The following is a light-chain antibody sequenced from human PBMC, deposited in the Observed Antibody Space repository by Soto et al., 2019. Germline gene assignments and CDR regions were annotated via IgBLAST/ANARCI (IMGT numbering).Light chain of an antibody. CDR2: EVG. Sequence: QSALTQPASVSGSPGQSITISCTGTSSDVGTYIYVSWYLQHPGKAPKLLIYEVGNRPSGVSNRFSGSKSGNTASLTISGLQADDEADYYCSSYTSSNTVLFGGGTQLTVL. J-gene: IGLJ7*01. V-gene: IGLV2-14*01. CDR1: SSDVGTYIY. CDR3: SSYTSSNTVL.